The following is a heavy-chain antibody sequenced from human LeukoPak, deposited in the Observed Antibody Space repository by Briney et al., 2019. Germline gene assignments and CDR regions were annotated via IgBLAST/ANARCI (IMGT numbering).Heavy chain of an antibody. J-gene: IGHJ2*01. CDR1: GYSISSGYY. CDR3: ARDLSTRDWYFDL. CDR2: VYHSGST. V-gene: IGHV4-38-2*02. D-gene: IGHD2-2*01. Sequence: SETLSLTCAVSGYSISSGYYWGWIRQPPGKGLEWIGSVYHSGSTYYNPSLKSRVTISVDTSKNQFSLKLSSVTAADTAVYYCARDLSTRDWYFDLWGRGTPVTVSS.